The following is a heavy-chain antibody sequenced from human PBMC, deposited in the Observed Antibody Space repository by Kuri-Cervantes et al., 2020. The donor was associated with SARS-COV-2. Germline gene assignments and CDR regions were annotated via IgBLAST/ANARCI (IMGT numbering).Heavy chain of an antibody. CDR2: ISWDGGST. J-gene: IGHJ3*02. CDR3: AKGIAAAGLDAFDI. V-gene: IGHV3-43D*03. CDR1: GFTFDDYA. D-gene: IGHD6-13*01. Sequence: GGSLRLSCAASGFTFDDYATHWVRQAPGKGLEWVSLISWDGGSTYYADSVKGRFTISRDNAKNSLYLQMNSLRAEDTAVYYCAKGIAAAGLDAFDIWGKGTTVTDSS.